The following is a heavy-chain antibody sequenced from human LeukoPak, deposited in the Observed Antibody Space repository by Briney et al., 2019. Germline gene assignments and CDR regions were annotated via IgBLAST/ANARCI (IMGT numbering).Heavy chain of an antibody. CDR1: GGSFSGYY. D-gene: IGHD6-19*01. J-gene: IGHJ2*01. Sequence: SETLSLTCAVYGGSFSGYYWSWIRQPPGKGLEWIGEINHSGSTNYNPSLKSRVTISVDTSKNQFSLKLSSVTAADTAVYYCARYLLAVAGSQNWYFDLWGRGTLVTVSS. CDR2: INHSGST. CDR3: ARYLLAVAGSQNWYFDL. V-gene: IGHV4-34*01.